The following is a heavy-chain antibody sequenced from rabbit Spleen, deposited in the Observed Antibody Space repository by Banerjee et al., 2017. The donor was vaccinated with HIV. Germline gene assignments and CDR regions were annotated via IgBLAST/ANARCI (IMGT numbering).Heavy chain of an antibody. CDR2: IDTGSSGFT. CDR3: ARDGAGGSYFAL. J-gene: IGHJ6*01. D-gene: IGHD8-1*01. CDR1: GVSFSANSY. V-gene: IGHV1S40*01. Sequence: QSLEESGGDLVKPGASLTLTCTASGVSFSANSYMCWVRQAPGKGLEWIACIDTGSSGFTYFASWAKGRFTISKTSSTTVTLHMTSLTAADTATYFCARDGAGGSYFALWDPGTLVTVS.